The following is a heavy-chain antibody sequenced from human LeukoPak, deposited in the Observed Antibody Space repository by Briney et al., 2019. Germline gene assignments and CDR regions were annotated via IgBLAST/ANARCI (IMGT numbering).Heavy chain of an antibody. Sequence: PSETLSLTCTVSGGSISGYYWSWIRQPPGKGLEWIAYIYYSGSTTYNPSLKSRVTISVDTSKNQFSLKLSSVTAADTAVYYCARAPISFGFEVAFDIWGQGTMVTVSS. CDR3: ARAPISFGFEVAFDI. CDR1: GGSISGYY. J-gene: IGHJ3*02. D-gene: IGHD3-9*01. V-gene: IGHV4-59*01. CDR2: IYYSGST.